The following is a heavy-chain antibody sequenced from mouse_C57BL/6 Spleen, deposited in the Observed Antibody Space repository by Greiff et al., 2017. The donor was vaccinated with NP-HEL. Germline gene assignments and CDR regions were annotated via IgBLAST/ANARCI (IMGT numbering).Heavy chain of an antibody. J-gene: IGHJ2*01. D-gene: IGHD2-2*01. CDR2: IHPSDSDT. V-gene: IGHV1-74*01. CDR3: ATKYGNDEGYCFDY. Sequence: VQLQQPGAELVKPGASVKVSCKASGYTFTSYWMHWVKQRPGQGLEWIGRIHPSDSDTNYNQKFKGKATLTVDKSSSTAYMQLSSLTSEDSAVYYCATKYGNDEGYCFDYWGQGTTLTVSS. CDR1: GYTFTSYW.